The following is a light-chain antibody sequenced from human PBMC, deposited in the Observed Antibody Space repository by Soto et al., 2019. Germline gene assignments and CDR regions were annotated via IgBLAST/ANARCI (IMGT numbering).Light chain of an antibody. CDR3: QSYDSSLSAL. CDR1: TSNIGAGYD. CDR2: GNS. Sequence: QTVVTQPPPVSGAPGQRVTISCTGRTSNIGAGYDVHWYQQLPGTAHKLLIYGNSNRPSGVPDRFSGSKSGTSASLAITGLQAEVEADYYCQSYDSSLSALFGGGTQLTDL. J-gene: IGLJ2*01. V-gene: IGLV1-40*01.